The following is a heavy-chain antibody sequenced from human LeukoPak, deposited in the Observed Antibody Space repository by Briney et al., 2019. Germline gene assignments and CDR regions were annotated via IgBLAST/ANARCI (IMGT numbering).Heavy chain of an antibody. CDR2: ISGYNGNT. D-gene: IGHD6-6*01. CDR3: ARDNSSSTREN. CDR1: GYTFTSYG. V-gene: IGHV1-18*01. J-gene: IGHJ1*01. Sequence: ASVKVSCKTSGYTFTSYGISWVRQAPGQGLEWMGWISGYNGNTNYAQKFQDRVTMTTDKFTTTVYMELTSLRSDDTAVYYCARDNSSSTRENWGQGTLVTVSS.